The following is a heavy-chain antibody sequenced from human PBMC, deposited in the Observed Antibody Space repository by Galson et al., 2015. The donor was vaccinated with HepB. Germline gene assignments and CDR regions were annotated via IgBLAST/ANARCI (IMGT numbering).Heavy chain of an antibody. V-gene: IGHV1-18*01. CDR3: ARNTSDKASFDF. Sequence: SVKVSCKASGYTFTTHGISWVRQAPGQGLEWMGWISGYNDNANYAQKAQGRVTMTTDTSTSTAYMELRSLTSDDTAVYYCARNTSDKASFDFWGQGTMVTVSS. D-gene: IGHD1/OR15-1a*01. J-gene: IGHJ3*01. CDR2: ISGYNDNA. CDR1: GYTFTTHG.